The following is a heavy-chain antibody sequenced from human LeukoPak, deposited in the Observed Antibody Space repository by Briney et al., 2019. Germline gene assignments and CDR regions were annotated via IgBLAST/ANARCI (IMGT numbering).Heavy chain of an antibody. CDR2: IKQDGSEK. CDR1: GFTFSSYW. V-gene: IGHV3-7*01. CDR3: ARNYESWEYYYYYMDV. Sequence: GGSLRLSCAASGFTFSSYWMSWVRQAPGKGLEWVANIKQDGSEKYYVDSVKGRFTISRDNAKNSLYLQMNSLRAEDTAVYYCARNYESWEYYYYYMDVWGKGTTVTVSS. J-gene: IGHJ6*03. D-gene: IGHD1-26*01.